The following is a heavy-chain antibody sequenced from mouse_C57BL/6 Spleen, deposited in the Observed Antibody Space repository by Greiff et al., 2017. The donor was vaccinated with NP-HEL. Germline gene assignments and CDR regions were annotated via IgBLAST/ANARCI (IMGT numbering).Heavy chain of an antibody. CDR1: GYAFSSYW. CDR3: ARGTGRGFFDY. V-gene: IGHV1-82*01. D-gene: IGHD4-1*01. J-gene: IGHJ2*01. CDR2: IYPGDGDT. Sequence: VQLQQSGPELVKPGASVKISCKASGYAFSSYWMNWVKQRPGKGLEWIGRIYPGDGDTNYNGKFQGKATLTAAKSSSTDYVQLSRLTSEDSAVYFCARGTGRGFFDYWGQGTTLTVSS.